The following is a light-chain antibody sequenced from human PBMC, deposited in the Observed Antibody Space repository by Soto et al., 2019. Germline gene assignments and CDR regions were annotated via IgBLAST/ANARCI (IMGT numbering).Light chain of an antibody. J-gene: IGLJ1*01. CDR1: SSDVGGYNYY. CDR2: END. Sequence: QSALTQPASVSGSPGQSITISCTGTSSDVGGYNYYVSWHQQLPGTAPKLLIYENDKRPSGIPDRFSGSKSGTSATLGITGLQTGDEADYYCGTWDSSLSIFVFGTGTKVTVL. CDR3: GTWDSSLSIFV. V-gene: IGLV1-51*02.